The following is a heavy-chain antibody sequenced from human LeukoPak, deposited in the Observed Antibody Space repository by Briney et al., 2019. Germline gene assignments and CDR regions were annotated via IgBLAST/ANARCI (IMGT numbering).Heavy chain of an antibody. D-gene: IGHD6-6*01. CDR3: ARASTRVAAHLGDY. J-gene: IGHJ4*02. CDR2: INHSGST. V-gene: IGHV4-34*01. Sequence: SETLSLTCAVYGGSFSGYYWCWIRQPPGKGLEWIGEINHSGSTNYNPSLKSRVTISVDTSKNQFSLKLSSVTAADTAVYYCARASTRVAAHLGDYWGQGTLVTVSS. CDR1: GGSFSGYY.